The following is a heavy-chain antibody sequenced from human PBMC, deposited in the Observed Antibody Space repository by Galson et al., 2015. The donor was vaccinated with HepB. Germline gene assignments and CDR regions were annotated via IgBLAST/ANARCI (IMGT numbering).Heavy chain of an antibody. CDR1: GDTFSSNA. V-gene: IGHV1-69*04. CDR2: IIPILDIA. J-gene: IGHJ4*02. D-gene: IGHD6-6*01. CDR3: ARDSATRPFDY. Sequence: SVKVSCKASGDTFSSNAIGWVRQAPGQGLEWMGRIIPILDIANHAQKFQGRVTITADKSTSTAYMELRSLRSEDTAVYYCARDSATRPFDYWGQGTLVTVSS.